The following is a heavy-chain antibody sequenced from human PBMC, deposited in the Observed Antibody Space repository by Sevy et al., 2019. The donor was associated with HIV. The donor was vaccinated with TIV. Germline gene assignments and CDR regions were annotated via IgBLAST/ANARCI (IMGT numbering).Heavy chain of an antibody. J-gene: IGHJ4*02. CDR1: GFTFSSYA. Sequence: GGSLRLSCAASGFTFSSYAMSWVRQAPGKGLEWVSAISGSGGSTYYADSVKGRFTISRDNSKNTLYLQMNSLRAEDTAVYYCAKHSGVVPAAIRYWGQRTLVTVSS. V-gene: IGHV3-23*01. D-gene: IGHD2-2*02. CDR3: AKHSGVVPAAIRY. CDR2: ISGSGGST.